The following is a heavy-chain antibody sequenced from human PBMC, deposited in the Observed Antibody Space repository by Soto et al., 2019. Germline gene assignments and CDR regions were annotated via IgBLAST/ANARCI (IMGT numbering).Heavy chain of an antibody. Sequence: PGGSLRLSCAASGFTFSSYSMNWVRRAPGKGLEWVSSISSSSSYIYYADSVKGRFTISRDNAKNSLYLQMNSLRAEDTAVYYCARDLPSYYYGMDVWGQGTTVTVSS. CDR1: GFTFSSYS. J-gene: IGHJ6*02. V-gene: IGHV3-21*01. CDR2: ISSSSSYI. CDR3: ARDLPSYYYGMDV.